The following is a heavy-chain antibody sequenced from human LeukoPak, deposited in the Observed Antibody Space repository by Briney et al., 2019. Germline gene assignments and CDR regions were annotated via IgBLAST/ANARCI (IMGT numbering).Heavy chain of an antibody. J-gene: IGHJ6*03. Sequence: SETLSLTCTVSGGSINNYFWSWIRQPPGKGLECIAYIYYSDSTNYKPSLKSRVTVSVDTSKNQFSLKLSSVTAADTAVYYCARVAGQWPAIGYMDVWGKGTTVTVSS. V-gene: IGHV4-59*01. CDR3: ARVAGQWPAIGYMDV. CDR2: IYYSDST. D-gene: IGHD6-19*01. CDR1: GGSINNYF.